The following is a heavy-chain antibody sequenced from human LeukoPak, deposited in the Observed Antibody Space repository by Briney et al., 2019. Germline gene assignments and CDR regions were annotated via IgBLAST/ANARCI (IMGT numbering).Heavy chain of an antibody. CDR2: IKSKTDGGTT. CDR3: TTRPGYYGSGSYLYFDY. CDR1: GFTFSNAW. J-gene: IGHJ4*02. D-gene: IGHD3-10*01. V-gene: IGHV3-15*01. Sequence: PGGSLRLSCAASGFTFSNAWMSWVRQAPGKGLEWVGRIKSKTDGGTTDYAAPVKGRFTISRDESKNTLYLQMNSLKTEDTAVYYCTTRPGYYGSGSYLYFDYWGQGTLVTVSS.